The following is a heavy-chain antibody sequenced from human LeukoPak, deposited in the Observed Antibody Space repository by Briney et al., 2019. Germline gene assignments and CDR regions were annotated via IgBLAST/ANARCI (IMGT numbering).Heavy chain of an antibody. CDR2: IYHSGST. D-gene: IGHD5-18*01. CDR1: LYSISGGNY. J-gene: IGHJ4*02. Sequence: SESLSLTPALSLYSISGGNYWGWIRQPPGKGLDWIGSIYHSGSTYYNPSLESRVTISVDTSKTQFSLKLSSVTAADTAVYYCARGPYSYGYWDYWGQGTLVTVSS. V-gene: IGHV4-38-2*01. CDR3: ARGPYSYGYWDY.